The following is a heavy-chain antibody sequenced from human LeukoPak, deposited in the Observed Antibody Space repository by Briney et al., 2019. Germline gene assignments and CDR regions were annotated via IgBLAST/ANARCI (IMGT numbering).Heavy chain of an antibody. J-gene: IGHJ4*02. CDR1: GFTFSSYA. CDR2: ISGSGGST. CDR3: AKTTIVVVAPTYFDY. Sequence: GGSLRLSCVASGFTFSSYAMSWVRQAPGKGLEWVSAISGSGGSTYYADSVKGRFTISRDNSKNTLYLQMNSLRAEDTAVYYCAKTTIVVVAPTYFDYWGQGTLVTVSS. V-gene: IGHV3-23*01. D-gene: IGHD2-15*01.